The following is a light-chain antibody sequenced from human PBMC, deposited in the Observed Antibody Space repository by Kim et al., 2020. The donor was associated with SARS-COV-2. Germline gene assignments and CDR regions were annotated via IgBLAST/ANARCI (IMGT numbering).Light chain of an antibody. V-gene: IGLV2-14*03. CDR3: TSYTRSDTWV. CDR1: SGDVGAYYL. J-gene: IGLJ3*02. CDR2: DDS. Sequence: GQAVTTARTGSSGDVGAYYLVSWYQQHPGKAPKFMIHDDSQRPAGVSNRFSGSKSGKTASRTISGLQAEGEADYYCTSYTRSDTWVFGGGTQLTVL.